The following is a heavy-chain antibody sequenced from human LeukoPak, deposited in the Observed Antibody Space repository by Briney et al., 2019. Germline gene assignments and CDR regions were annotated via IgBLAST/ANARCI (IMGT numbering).Heavy chain of an antibody. V-gene: IGHV4-59*01. CDR3: ARGGSYGYGNFDY. CDR2: IYYSGST. CDR1: GGSISSYY. D-gene: IGHD5-18*01. Sequence: SETLSLTCTVSGGSISSYYWSWIRQPPGKGLEWIGYIYYSGSTNYNPSLKSRVTISVDTSKNQFSLKLSSVTAADTAVYYCARGGSYGYGNFDYWGQGTLVTVSS. J-gene: IGHJ4*02.